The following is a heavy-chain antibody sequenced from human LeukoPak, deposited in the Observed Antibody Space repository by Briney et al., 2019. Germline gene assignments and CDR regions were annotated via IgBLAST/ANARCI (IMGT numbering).Heavy chain of an antibody. J-gene: IGHJ4*02. Sequence: PSETLSLTCTVSGGSIGSYYWSWIRQPPGKGLEWIAYIYSSGSTKSNPSLKRRVTISVDTSKNQFSLKLTSVTAADTAVYYCARDFRVGTGIWGQGILVTVSS. CDR2: IYSSGST. D-gene: IGHD5-18*01. CDR3: ARDFRVGTGI. V-gene: IGHV4-59*01. CDR1: GGSIGSYY.